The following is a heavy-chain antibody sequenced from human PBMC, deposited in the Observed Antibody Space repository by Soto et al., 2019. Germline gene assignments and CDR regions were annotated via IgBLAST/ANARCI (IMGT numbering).Heavy chain of an antibody. D-gene: IGHD3-10*01. CDR1: SGSISSSNW. CDR3: ARGGHFYGSGSYYNENLFDP. J-gene: IGHJ5*02. CDR2: IYHSGST. Sequence: QVQLQESGPGLVKPSGTLSLTCAVSSGSISSSNWWSWVRQPPGKGLEWIGEIYHSGSTNYNPSLKSRVTISVDKSKNQFSLKLSSVTAADTAVYYCARGGHFYGSGSYYNENLFDPWGQGTLVTVSS. V-gene: IGHV4-4*02.